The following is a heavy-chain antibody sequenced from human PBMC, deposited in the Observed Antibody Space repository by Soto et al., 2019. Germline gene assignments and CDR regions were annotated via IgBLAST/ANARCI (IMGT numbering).Heavy chain of an antibody. J-gene: IGHJ6*02. V-gene: IGHV4-34*01. D-gene: IGHD3-22*01. Sequence: SETLSLTCAVYGWSFSGYYWRWIRQAPGKGLEWIGEINHSGSTNYNPSLKSRVTISVDTSKNQFSLKLSSVTAADTAVYYYARGQDYYDSSGYPPYYYYGMDVWGQGTTVT. CDR2: INHSGST. CDR1: GWSFSGYY. CDR3: ARGQDYYDSSGYPPYYYYGMDV.